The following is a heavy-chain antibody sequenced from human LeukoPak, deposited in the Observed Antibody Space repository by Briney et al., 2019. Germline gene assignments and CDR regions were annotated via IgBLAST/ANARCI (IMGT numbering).Heavy chain of an antibody. CDR1: GFTFRRYA. CDR3: AKNLDITADPFDS. CDR2: ISGSGGST. J-gene: IGHJ4*02. V-gene: IGHV3-23*01. D-gene: IGHD3-10*01. Sequence: PGGSLRLSCAASGFTFRRYAMSWVRQAPGKGLEWVSAISGSGGSTYYADSVKGRFTISRDNSKNTLYLQMNSLRAEDTAIYYCAKNLDITADPFDSWGQGTLVTVSS.